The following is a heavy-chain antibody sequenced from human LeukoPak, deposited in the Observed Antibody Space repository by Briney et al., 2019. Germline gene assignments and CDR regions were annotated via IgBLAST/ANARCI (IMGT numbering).Heavy chain of an antibody. CDR1: GFTFISYA. Sequence: GRSLRLSWAASGFTFISYAMHWVRQAPGKGLEWVAVISYDGSNKYYADSVKGRFTISRDNSKNTLYLQMGSLRPEDMAVYYCATLAAAVVTPDVFDVWGQGTMVTVSS. D-gene: IGHD2-15*01. V-gene: IGHV3-30-3*02. J-gene: IGHJ3*01. CDR3: ATLAAAVVTPDVFDV. CDR2: ISYDGSNK.